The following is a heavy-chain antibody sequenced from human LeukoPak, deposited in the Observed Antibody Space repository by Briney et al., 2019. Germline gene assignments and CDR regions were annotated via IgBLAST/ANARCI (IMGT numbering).Heavy chain of an antibody. D-gene: IGHD5-12*01. J-gene: IGHJ5*02. CDR1: GYTFTSYD. CDR2: MNPNSGNT. V-gene: IGHV1-8*01. CDR3: AKAGIVATMNADWFDP. Sequence: ASVKVSCKASGYTFTSYDINWVRQATGQGLEWMGWMNPNSGNTGYPQKFRGRVTMTRDTSISTAYMELSSLRSEDTAVYYCAKAGIVATMNADWFDPWGQGTLVTASS.